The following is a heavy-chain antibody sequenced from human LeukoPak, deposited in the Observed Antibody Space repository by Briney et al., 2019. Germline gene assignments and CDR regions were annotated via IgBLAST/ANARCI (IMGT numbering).Heavy chain of an antibody. CDR3: ARGGLEPVDY. J-gene: IGHJ4*02. D-gene: IGHD1-14*01. CDR1: GFTFGTFW. CDR2: INPEETTT. Sequence: GGSVRLSCAASGFTFGTFWMHWVRQAPGKGLVWVSRINPEETTTNYADAVKGRFTISRDNAKNTLYLQMNSLRAEDTAVYYCARGGLEPVDYWGQGTLVTVSS. V-gene: IGHV3-74*01.